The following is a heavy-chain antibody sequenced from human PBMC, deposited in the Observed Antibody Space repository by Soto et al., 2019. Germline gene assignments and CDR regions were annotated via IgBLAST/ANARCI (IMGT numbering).Heavy chain of an antibody. CDR3: ARRDSGGFYRFFDS. D-gene: IGHD2-15*01. Sequence: SVKVSCKASGGSLSTSPISWVRQAPGQGLEWMGGTGSGTGPGNHAQKFQGRLTVTADKSTSTVYMELTNLSSEDTAVYYCARRDSGGFYRFFDSWGQGTLVTV. J-gene: IGHJ4*02. CDR1: GGSLSTSP. CDR2: TGSGTGPG. V-gene: IGHV1-69*06.